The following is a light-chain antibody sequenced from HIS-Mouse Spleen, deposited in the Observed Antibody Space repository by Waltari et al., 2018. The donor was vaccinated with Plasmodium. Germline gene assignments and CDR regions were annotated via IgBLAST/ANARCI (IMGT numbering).Light chain of an antibody. CDR1: SSDVGGYNY. CDR2: EVS. Sequence: QSALTQPPSASGSPGQSVTISCTGTSSDVGGYNYVSWYQQHPGKAPKLMIYEVSKRPSGVPDRFSCSKSGNTASLTVSGLQAEEEADYYCSSYAGSNNLVFGGGTKLTVL. CDR3: SSYAGSNNLV. J-gene: IGLJ2*01. V-gene: IGLV2-8*01.